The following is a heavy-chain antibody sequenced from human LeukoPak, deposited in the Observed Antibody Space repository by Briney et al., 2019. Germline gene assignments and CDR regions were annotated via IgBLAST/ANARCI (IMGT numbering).Heavy chain of an antibody. CDR1: GYSISSGYY. V-gene: IGHV4-38-2*01. D-gene: IGHD6-13*01. J-gene: IGHJ4*02. CDR3: ARPNSSSWYYSDY. CDR2: IYHSGST. Sequence: SETLSLTCAVSGYSISSGYYWGWIRQPPGKGLEWIGSIYHSGSTYYNPSLKSRVIISVDTSKNQFSLKLSSVTAADTAVYYCARPNSSSWYYSDYWGQGTLVTVSS.